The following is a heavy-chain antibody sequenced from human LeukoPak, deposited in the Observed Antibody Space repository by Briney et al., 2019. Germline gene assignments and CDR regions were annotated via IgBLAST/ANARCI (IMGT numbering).Heavy chain of an antibody. CDR1: GGSISSYY. CDR2: IYYSGST. D-gene: IGHD6-13*01. Sequence: PSETLSLTCTVSGGSISSYYLSWIRQPPGKGLEWIGYIYYSGSTNYHPSLKSRVTISLDTSKNQFSLKLSSVTAADTAVYYCARRGEAAGGFDRWGQGTLVTVSS. J-gene: IGHJ5*02. CDR3: ARRGEAAGGFDR. V-gene: IGHV4-59*08.